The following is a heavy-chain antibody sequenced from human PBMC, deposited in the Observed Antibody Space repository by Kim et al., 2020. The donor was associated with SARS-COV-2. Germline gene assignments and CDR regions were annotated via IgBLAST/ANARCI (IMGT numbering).Heavy chain of an antibody. CDR3: AKEAGLDYYDSSGYCMDV. V-gene: IGHV3-30*02. J-gene: IGHJ6*02. Sequence: VKGRFTISRDNSKNTLYRQMNSLRAEDTAVYYCAKEAGLDYYDSSGYCMDVWGQGTTVTVSS. D-gene: IGHD3-22*01.